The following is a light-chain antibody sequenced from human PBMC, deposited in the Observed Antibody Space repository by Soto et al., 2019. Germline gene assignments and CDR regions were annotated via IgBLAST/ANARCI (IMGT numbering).Light chain of an antibody. J-gene: IGLJ1*01. CDR1: NSDVGGYNS. CDR2: DVS. V-gene: IGLV2-14*01. Sequence: QSALTQPASVSGSPGQSITISCIGSNSDVGGYNSVSWYQQYPGKAPKLIIYDVSNRPSGVSDRFSGSKSGNTASLTISGLQADDEADYYCSSYTRIFTNVFGGGTKLTVL. CDR3: SSYTRIFTNV.